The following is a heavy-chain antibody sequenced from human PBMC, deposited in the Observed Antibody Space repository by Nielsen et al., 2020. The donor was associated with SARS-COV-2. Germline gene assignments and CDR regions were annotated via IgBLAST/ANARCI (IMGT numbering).Heavy chain of an antibody. CDR2: ISSSSSYT. D-gene: IGHD5-12*01. J-gene: IGHJ4*02. CDR1: GFTFSDYY. CDR3: ARASGYESLDY. V-gene: IGHV3-11*03. Sequence: GGSLRLSCAASGFTFSDYYMSWIRQAPGKGLEWVSYISSSSSYTNYADSVKGRFTISRDNAKNSLYLQMNSLRAEDTAVYYCARASGYESLDYWGQGTLVTVSS.